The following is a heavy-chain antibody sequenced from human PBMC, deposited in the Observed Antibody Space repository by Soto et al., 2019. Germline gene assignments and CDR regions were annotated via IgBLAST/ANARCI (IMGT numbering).Heavy chain of an antibody. Sequence: SGTLSLTCAVYGGSFSGYYWSWIRQPPGKGLEWIGEINHSGSTNYNPSLKSRVTISVDTSKNQFSLKLSSVTAADTAVYYCARRPTYGMDVWGQGTTVTVSS. CDR3: ARRPTYGMDV. D-gene: IGHD2-21*01. CDR2: INHSGST. CDR1: GGSFSGYY. J-gene: IGHJ6*02. V-gene: IGHV4-34*01.